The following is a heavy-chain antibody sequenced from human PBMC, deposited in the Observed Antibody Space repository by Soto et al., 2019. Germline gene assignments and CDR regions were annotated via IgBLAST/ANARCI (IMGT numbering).Heavy chain of an antibody. V-gene: IGHV3-33*01. Sequence: QVQLVESGGGVVQPGRSLSHSCAGTGFNFKTYDIHWVRQAPGKGLEWVALIRYDGSNKYYGDSVKGRFTVSRDNSQNTVTLQMNSLRVEDTALYYCARERGFGEPADSWGQGTPVTVSS. CDR1: GFNFKTYD. CDR2: IRYDGSNK. CDR3: ARERGFGEPADS. D-gene: IGHD3-10*01. J-gene: IGHJ4*02.